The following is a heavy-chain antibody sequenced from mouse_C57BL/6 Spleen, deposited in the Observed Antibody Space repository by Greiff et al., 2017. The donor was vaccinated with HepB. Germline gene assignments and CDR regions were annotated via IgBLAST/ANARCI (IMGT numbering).Heavy chain of an antibody. J-gene: IGHJ2*01. V-gene: IGHV1-81*01. CDR2: IYPRSGNT. CDR1: GYTFTSYG. Sequence: VKLVESGAELARPGASVKLSCKASGYTFTSYGISWVKQRTGQGLEWIGEIYPRSGNTYYNEKFKGKATLTADKSSSTAYMELRSLTSEDAAVYFCARRAGSSFFDYWGQGTTLTVSS. CDR3: ARRAGSSFFDY. D-gene: IGHD1-1*01.